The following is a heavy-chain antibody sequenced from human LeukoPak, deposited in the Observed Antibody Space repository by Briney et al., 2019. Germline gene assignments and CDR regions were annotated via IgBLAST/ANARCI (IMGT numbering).Heavy chain of an antibody. CDR3: ATSTGYFDY. V-gene: IGHV3-48*02. D-gene: IGHD2-2*01. CDR2: ISSSSSLI. CDR1: GFTFSSCN. Sequence: GGSLRLSCAASGFTFSSCNMNWVRQAPGKGLEWVSYISSSSSLIYYADSVRGRFTISRDNAKSSLYLQMNSLGDEDTAVYYCATSTGYFDYWGQGTLVTVSS. J-gene: IGHJ4*02.